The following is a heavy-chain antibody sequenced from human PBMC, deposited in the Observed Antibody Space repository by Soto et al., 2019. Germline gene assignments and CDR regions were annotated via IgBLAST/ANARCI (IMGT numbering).Heavy chain of an antibody. V-gene: IGHV3-21*01. J-gene: IGHJ4*02. CDR1: GFTFSSYS. CDR3: AGEVLSGWSYYFDY. CDR2: ISSSSSYI. Sequence: EVQLVESGGGLVKPGGSLRLSCAASGFTFSSYSMNWVRQAPGKGLEWVSSISSSSSYIYYADSVKGRFTISRDNAKNSLYLQMNSLRAEDTVVYYCAGEVLSGWSYYFDYWGQGTLVTVSS. D-gene: IGHD6-19*01.